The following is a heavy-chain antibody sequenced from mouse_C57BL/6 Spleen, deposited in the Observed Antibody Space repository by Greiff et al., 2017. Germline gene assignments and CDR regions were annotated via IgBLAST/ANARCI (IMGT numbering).Heavy chain of an antibody. CDR3: ARDFYDYGYFDV. Sequence: DVQLQESGPELVKPGASVKIPCKASGYTFTDYNMDWVKQSHGKSLEWIGDINPNNGGTIYNQKFKGKATLTVDKSSSTAYMELRSLTSEDTAVYYCARDFYDYGYFDVWGTGTTVTVSS. CDR2: INPNNGGT. V-gene: IGHV1-18*01. CDR1: GYTFTDYN. J-gene: IGHJ1*03. D-gene: IGHD2-3*01.